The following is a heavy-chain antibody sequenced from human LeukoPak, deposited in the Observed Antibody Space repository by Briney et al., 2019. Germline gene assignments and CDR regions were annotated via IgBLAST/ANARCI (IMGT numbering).Heavy chain of an antibody. CDR3: AKDNPLVYGDYGEQNWFDP. CDR2: ISYDGSNK. V-gene: IGHV3-30-3*01. CDR1: GFTFSSYA. D-gene: IGHD4-17*01. Sequence: PGGSLRLSCAASGFTFSSYAMHWVRQAPGKGLEWVAVISYDGSNKYYADSVKGRFTISRDNSKNTLYLQMNSLRAEDTAVYYCAKDNPLVYGDYGEQNWFDPWGQGTLVTVSS. J-gene: IGHJ5*02.